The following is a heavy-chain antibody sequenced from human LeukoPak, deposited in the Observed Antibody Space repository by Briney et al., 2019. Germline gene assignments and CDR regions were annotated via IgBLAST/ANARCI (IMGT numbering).Heavy chain of an antibody. CDR2: IKQDGSEK. CDR3: ARAIYSGVFDY. Sequence: HPGGSLRLSCAASGFTFSSYWMSWVRQAPGKGLEWVANIKQDGSEKYYVDSVKGRFTISRDNAKNSLYLQVNSLRAEDTAVYYCARAIYSGVFDYWGQGTLVTVSS. V-gene: IGHV3-7*01. CDR1: GFTFSSYW. D-gene: IGHD1-26*01. J-gene: IGHJ4*02.